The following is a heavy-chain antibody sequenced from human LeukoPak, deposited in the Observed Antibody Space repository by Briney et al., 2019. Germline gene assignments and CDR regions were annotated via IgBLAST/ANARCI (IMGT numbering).Heavy chain of an antibody. J-gene: IGHJ4*02. D-gene: IGHD4-17*01. CDR3: ARADPDYGDWGVHY. Sequence: SVKVSCKASGGTFSSSAISWVRQAPGQGLEWMGGIIPIFGSPNYAQKFQGRVTFTTDESTSTAYMELSSLRFEDTAVYYCARADPDYGDWGVHYWGQGSLVTVSS. CDR2: IIPIFGSP. CDR1: GGTFSSSA. V-gene: IGHV1-69*05.